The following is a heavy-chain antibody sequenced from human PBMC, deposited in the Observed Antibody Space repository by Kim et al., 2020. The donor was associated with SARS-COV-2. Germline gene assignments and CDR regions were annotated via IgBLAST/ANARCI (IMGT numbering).Heavy chain of an antibody. D-gene: IGHD3-9*01. CDR3: ARDGEPGELRYFDWFRAQDYYYYGMDV. CDR1: GFTFSSYG. Sequence: GGSLRLSCAASGFTFSSYGMHWVRQAPGKGLEWVAVIWYDGSNKYYADSVKGRFTISRDNSKNPLYLQMNSLRAEDTAVYYCARDGEPGELRYFDWFRAQDYYYYGMDVWGQGTTVTVSS. J-gene: IGHJ6*02. V-gene: IGHV3-33*01. CDR2: IWYDGSNK.